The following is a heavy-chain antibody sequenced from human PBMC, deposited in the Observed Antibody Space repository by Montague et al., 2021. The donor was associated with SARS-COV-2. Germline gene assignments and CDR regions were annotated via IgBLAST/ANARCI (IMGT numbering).Heavy chain of an antibody. D-gene: IGHD4-17*01. J-gene: IGHJ4*02. CDR3: ASVYTVTYYFDY. CDR2: IYSGGNT. CDR1: GGSISSGYFY. Sequence: TLSLTCTVSGGSISSGYFYWSWIQQPAGKGLEWIGLIYSGGNTNYNPSLKSRVTISVDTSKNQFSLKLSSVTAADTAVYYCASVYTVTYYFDYWGRGTLVTVSS. V-gene: IGHV4-61*02.